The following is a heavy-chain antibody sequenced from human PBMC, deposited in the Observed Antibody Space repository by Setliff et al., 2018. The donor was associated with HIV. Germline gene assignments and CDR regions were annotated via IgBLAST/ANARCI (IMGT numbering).Heavy chain of an antibody. V-gene: IGHV4-34*01. CDR2: ISHSGST. J-gene: IGHJ4*02. Sequence: KPSETLSLTCAVYGGSFSGYFCIWVRQPPGEGLEWIGEISHSGSTNYNPSLESRVTISVDTSNKQFSLQLSSVTAADTAVYYCAWGMTAIPEYWGQGTLVTVSS. D-gene: IGHD2-21*02. CDR1: GGSFSGYF. CDR3: AWGMTAIPEY.